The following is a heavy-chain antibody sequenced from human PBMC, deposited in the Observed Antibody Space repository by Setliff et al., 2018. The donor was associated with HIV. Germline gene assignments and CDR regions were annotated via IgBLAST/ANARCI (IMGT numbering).Heavy chain of an antibody. CDR1: GFSFNDYY. V-gene: IGHV3-11*06. CDR3: ARDDSNYRQHGMDV. Sequence: AGGSLRLSCAASGFSFNDYYMNWIRHVPGKGLEWISYISTSSSQVDYADSVKGRFTISRDNAKNSLYLQMNSLRAEDTAVYYCARDDSNYRQHGMDVWGQGTTVTVSS. J-gene: IGHJ6*02. D-gene: IGHD4-4*01. CDR2: ISTSSSQV.